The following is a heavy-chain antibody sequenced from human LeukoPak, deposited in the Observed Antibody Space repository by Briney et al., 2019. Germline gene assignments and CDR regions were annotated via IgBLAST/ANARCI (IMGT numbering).Heavy chain of an antibody. J-gene: IGHJ4*02. CDR2: ISHDGSNK. V-gene: IGHV3-30*03. CDR3: ASAWHLGIVVVMLDS. D-gene: IGHD3-22*01. Sequence: GGSLRLSCAASGFSFSSYGVHWVRQAPGKGLEWVAVISHDGSNKYYADSVKGRFTISRDNSKNTLYPQMNSLRVEDTAVYYCASAWHLGIVVVMLDSWGQGTLVTVSS. CDR1: GFSFSSYG.